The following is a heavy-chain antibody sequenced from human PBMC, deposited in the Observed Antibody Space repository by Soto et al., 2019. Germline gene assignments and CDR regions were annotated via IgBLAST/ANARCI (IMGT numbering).Heavy chain of an antibody. Sequence: SETLSLTCTVSGGSISSYYWSWIRQPPGKGLEWIGYVYYSGSTNYNPSLKSRVTISVDTSKNQFSLKLSSVTAADTAVYYCARGGKYYYDSSGYFDYWGQGTLVTVSS. D-gene: IGHD3-22*01. J-gene: IGHJ4*02. CDR3: ARGGKYYYDSSGYFDY. CDR1: GGSISSYY. V-gene: IGHV4-59*01. CDR2: VYYSGST.